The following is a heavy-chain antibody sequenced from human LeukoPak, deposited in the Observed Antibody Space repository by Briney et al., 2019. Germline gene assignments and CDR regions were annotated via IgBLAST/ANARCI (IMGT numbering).Heavy chain of an antibody. CDR2: ISAYKGKT. V-gene: IGHV1-18*01. CDR3: AREARYYDFWSGYYAPASY. CDR1: GYTFTSSG. Sequence: ASVKVSCKASGYTFTSSGISWVRQAPGQGLEWMGWISAYKGKTNNEKKLQGRVTMTTDASSSTAYMGLRSLRSDDTAVYYCAREARYYDFWSGYYAPASYWGQGTLVTVSS. D-gene: IGHD3-3*01. J-gene: IGHJ4*02.